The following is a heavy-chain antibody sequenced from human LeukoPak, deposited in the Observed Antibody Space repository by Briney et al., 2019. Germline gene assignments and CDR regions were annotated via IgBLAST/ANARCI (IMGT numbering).Heavy chain of an antibody. CDR2: INSSCGST. D-gene: IGHD2-2*01. CDR3: ARDGPTDAPFDY. Sequence: GASVKVSCKASGYRFTSYDMHWVRQAPGQGLEWMGIINSSCGSTSYAQRFQGRVAMTRDTSTTTVYMEVNSLTSEDTAVYFCARDGPTDAPFDYWGQGTLVTVSS. J-gene: IGHJ4*02. CDR1: GYRFTSYD. V-gene: IGHV1-46*01.